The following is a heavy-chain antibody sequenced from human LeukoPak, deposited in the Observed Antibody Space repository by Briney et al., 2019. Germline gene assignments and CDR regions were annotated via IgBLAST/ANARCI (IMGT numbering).Heavy chain of an antibody. CDR2: IYYSGST. V-gene: IGHV4-39*01. CDR3: ARQIRGYSYGIDY. CDR1: GGSISSSSYY. Sequence: PSETLSLTCTVSGGSISSSSYYWGWIRQPPGKGLEWIGSIYYSGSTYYNPSLKSRVTISVDTSKNQFSPKLSSVTAADTAVYYCARQIRGYSYGIDYWGQGTLVTVSS. J-gene: IGHJ4*02. D-gene: IGHD5-18*01.